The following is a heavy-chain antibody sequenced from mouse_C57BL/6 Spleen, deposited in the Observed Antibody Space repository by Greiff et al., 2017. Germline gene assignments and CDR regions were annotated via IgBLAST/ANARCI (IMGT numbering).Heavy chain of an antibody. V-gene: IGHV1-69*01. CDR3: ARNGVMDY. J-gene: IGHJ4*01. CDR2: IDPSDSYT. CDR1: GYTFTSYW. Sequence: QVQLKQPGAELVMPGASVKLSCKASGYTFTSYWMHWVKQRPGQGLEWIGEIDPSDSYTNYNQKFKGKSTLTVDKSSSTAYMQLSSLTSEDSAVYYCARNGVMDYWGQGTSVTVSS.